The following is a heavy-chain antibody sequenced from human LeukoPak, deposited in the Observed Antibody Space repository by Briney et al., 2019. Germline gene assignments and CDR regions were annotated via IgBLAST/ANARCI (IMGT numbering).Heavy chain of an antibody. CDR2: ISYDGSNK. Sequence: PGGSLRLSCAASGFTFSSDAMNWVRQAPGKGLEWVAVISYDGSNKYYADSVKGRFTISRDNSKNTLYLQMNSLRAEDTAVYYCATGELRLGELSFLPFDYWGQGTLVTVSS. CDR3: ATGELRLGELSFLPFDY. D-gene: IGHD3-16*02. V-gene: IGHV3-30-3*01. J-gene: IGHJ4*02. CDR1: GFTFSSDA.